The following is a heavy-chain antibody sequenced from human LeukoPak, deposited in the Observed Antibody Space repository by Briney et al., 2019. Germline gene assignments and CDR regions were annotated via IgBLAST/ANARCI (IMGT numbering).Heavy chain of an antibody. D-gene: IGHD3-10*01. V-gene: IGHV3-33*01. CDR3: ARDSNYYGSGSYLRY. CDR2: IWYDGSNK. J-gene: IGHJ4*02. CDR1: GFTFSSYG. Sequence: GRSQRLFCAASGFTFSSYGMHWVREAPGKGLEGVAVIWYDGSNKYYADSVKGRFTISRDNSKNTLYLQMNSLRAEDTAVYYCARDSNYYGSGSYLRYWGQGTLVTVSS.